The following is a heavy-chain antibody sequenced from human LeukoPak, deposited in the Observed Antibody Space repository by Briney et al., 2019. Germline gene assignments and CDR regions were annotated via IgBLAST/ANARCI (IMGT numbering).Heavy chain of an antibody. CDR3: ARVHYYDSSGFGY. CDR1: GFTFSNYE. CDR2: ISSSGSAI. D-gene: IGHD3-22*01. V-gene: IGHV3-48*03. Sequence: GGSLRLSCAASGFTFSNYEMNWVRQAPGKGLEWVSYISSSGSAIYYAHSVKGRFTISRDNAKNSLYLQMNSLRAEDTAVYYCARVHYYDSSGFGYWGQGTLVTVSS. J-gene: IGHJ4*02.